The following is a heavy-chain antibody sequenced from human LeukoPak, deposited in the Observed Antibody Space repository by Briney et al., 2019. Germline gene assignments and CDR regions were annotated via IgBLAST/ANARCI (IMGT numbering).Heavy chain of an antibody. D-gene: IGHD3-16*01. CDR1: GFTFGDYA. CDR3: TRVPGYDYVWGSYVVFDY. Sequence: PGGSLRLSCTASGFTFGDYAMSWFRQAPGKGLEWVGFIRSKAYGGTTEYAASVKGRFTISRDDSKSIAYLQMNSLKTEDTAVYYCTRVPGYDYVWGSYVVFDYWGQGTLVTVSS. V-gene: IGHV3-49*03. CDR2: IRSKAYGGTT. J-gene: IGHJ4*02.